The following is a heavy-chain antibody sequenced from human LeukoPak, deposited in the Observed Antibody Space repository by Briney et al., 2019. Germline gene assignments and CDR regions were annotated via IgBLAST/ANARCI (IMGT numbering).Heavy chain of an antibody. J-gene: IGHJ4*02. CDR2: ISSSGSTT. V-gene: IGHV3-48*03. Sequence: GGSLRLSCAASGFTFSIYEMNWVRQAPGKGLEWVSYISSSGSTTYYADSVKGRFTISRDNAKNSLYLQMNSLRAEDTAVYYCARGYCSGGSCYFDYWGQGTLVTVSS. CDR1: GFTFSIYE. D-gene: IGHD2-15*01. CDR3: ARGYCSGGSCYFDY.